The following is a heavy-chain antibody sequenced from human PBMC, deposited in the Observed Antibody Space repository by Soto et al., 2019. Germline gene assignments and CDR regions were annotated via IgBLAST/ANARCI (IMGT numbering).Heavy chain of an antibody. CDR3: ARSGDYELQGDF. D-gene: IGHD2-21*02. J-gene: IGHJ4*02. Sequence: QVRLVQSGAEVKKPGSSVKVSCKASGVTFSTETISWVRQAPGQGLEWMGGIIPIFGTPQYAQRLQGRVTITADESTYTSYMELNSLRSDDTAMYYCARSGDYELQGDFWGQGTLVTVSS. CDR1: GVTFSTET. V-gene: IGHV1-69*12. CDR2: IIPIFGTP.